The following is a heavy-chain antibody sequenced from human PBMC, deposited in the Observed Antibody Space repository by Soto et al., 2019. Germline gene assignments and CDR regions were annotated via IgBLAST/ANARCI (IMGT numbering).Heavy chain of an antibody. V-gene: IGHV3-23*01. CDR2: ISPSGAGT. D-gene: IGHD6-19*01. Sequence: GGSLRLSCAASGFTFSSYAMNWVRQAPGKGLDWVSVISPSGAGTYYADSVKGRFTISRDNSKNTLYLQMNSLRAEDTAVYYCAKDLYSSALAEAFDIWGQGTMVTVSS. CDR3: AKDLYSSALAEAFDI. J-gene: IGHJ3*02. CDR1: GFTFSSYA.